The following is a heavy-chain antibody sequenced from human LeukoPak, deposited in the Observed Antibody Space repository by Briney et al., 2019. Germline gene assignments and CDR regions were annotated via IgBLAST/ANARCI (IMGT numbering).Heavy chain of an antibody. V-gene: IGHV1-18*01. J-gene: IGHJ4*02. CDR1: GYTFTSYG. CDR2: ISAYNGNT. CDR3: ATGRNYDILTGYPD. Sequence: ASVKVSCKASGYTFTSYGISWVRQAPGQGLEWMGWISAYNGNTNYAQKLQGRVTMTTDTSTSTAYMELRSLRSEDTAVYYCATGRNYDILTGYPDWGQGTLVTVSS. D-gene: IGHD3-9*01.